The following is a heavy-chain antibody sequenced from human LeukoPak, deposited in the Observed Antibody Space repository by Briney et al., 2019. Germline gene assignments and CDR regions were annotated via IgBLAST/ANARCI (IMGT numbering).Heavy chain of an antibody. Sequence: SETLPLTCSVSGGSISSGSYYWGWIRQPPGKGLEWIGNLYYSGSTYYNPSLKSRVTIFVDTSKNQFSLKMSSVTAADTAVYYCARPLRYFDWLPGYWGQGALVTVSS. V-gene: IGHV4-39*01. D-gene: IGHD3-9*01. CDR3: ARPLRYFDWLPGY. CDR2: LYYSGST. J-gene: IGHJ4*02. CDR1: GGSISSGSYY.